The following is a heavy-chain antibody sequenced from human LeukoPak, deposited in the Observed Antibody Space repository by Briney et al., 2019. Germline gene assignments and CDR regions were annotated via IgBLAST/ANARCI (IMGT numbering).Heavy chain of an antibody. D-gene: IGHD3-3*01. Sequence: ASVKVSCKVSGYTLTELSMHWVRQAPGKGLEWMGGFDPEDGETIYAQKFQGRVTMTEDTSTDTAYMELSSLRSEDTAVYYCATDKGSRFLEWLTLRRYYGMDVWGQGTTVTVSS. CDR2: FDPEDGET. CDR1: GYTLTELS. J-gene: IGHJ6*02. V-gene: IGHV1-24*01. CDR3: ATDKGSRFLEWLTLRRYYGMDV.